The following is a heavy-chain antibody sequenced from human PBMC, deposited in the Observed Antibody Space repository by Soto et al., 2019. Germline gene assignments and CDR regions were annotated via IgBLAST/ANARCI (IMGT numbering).Heavy chain of an antibody. J-gene: IGHJ6*02. CDR2: IGESGTPT. V-gene: IGHV3-23*01. CDR3: VKYIPGVRYYGMDV. D-gene: IGHD2-2*01. Sequence: EVQLLESGGGLVQPGGSLRLSCAASGFTFSSYAMKWVRRAPGKGLEWVSLIGESGTPTYYADSVKGRFTISRDNSGNTLFLEMYRLRAEDTAVYHCVKYIPGVRYYGMDVWGQGTTVTLSS. CDR1: GFTFSSYA.